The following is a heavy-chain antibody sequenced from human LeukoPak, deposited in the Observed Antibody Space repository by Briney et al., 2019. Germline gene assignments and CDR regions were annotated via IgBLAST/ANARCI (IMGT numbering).Heavy chain of an antibody. CDR1: GGTFSSYA. Sequence: ASVKVSCKASGGTFSSYAISWVRQAPGQGLEWMGGIIPIFGTANYAQKFQGRVTITADKSTSTAYMELSSLRSEDTAVYYCAREAKMLTVTLGNWFDPWGQGTLVTVST. D-gene: IGHD4-17*01. CDR3: AREAKMLTVTLGNWFDP. CDR2: IIPIFGTA. V-gene: IGHV1-69*06. J-gene: IGHJ5*02.